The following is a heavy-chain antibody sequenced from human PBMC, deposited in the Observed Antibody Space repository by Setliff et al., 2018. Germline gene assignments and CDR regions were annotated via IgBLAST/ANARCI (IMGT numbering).Heavy chain of an antibody. CDR1: GVSVNSLTW. D-gene: IGHD2-2*01. CDR2: IYHDGNP. Sequence: SEILSLTCAVSGVSVNSLTWWSWVRQTPGKGLEWIGFIYHDGNPKFNPSVNYNPSLKSRVTMSIDKSKNQFSLNLRSVTAADTAVYYCTRGGERYHTANWGQGLLVTVSS. J-gene: IGHJ4*02. CDR3: TRGGERYHTAN. V-gene: IGHV4-28*03.